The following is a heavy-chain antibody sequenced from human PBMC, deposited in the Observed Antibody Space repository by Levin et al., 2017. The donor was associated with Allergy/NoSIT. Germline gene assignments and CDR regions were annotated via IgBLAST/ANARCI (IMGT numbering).Heavy chain of an antibody. D-gene: IGHD4-17*01. CDR3: AREIPPGVGDASEGYYYYGMDV. J-gene: IGHJ6*02. Sequence: GESLKISCKASGYTFTGYYMHWVRQAPGQGLEWMGWINPNSGGTNYAQTFQGRVTMTRDTSISTAYMELSRLRSDDTAVYYCAREIPPGVGDASEGYYYYGMDVWGQGTTVTVSS. CDR2: INPNSGGT. CDR1: GYTFTGYY. V-gene: IGHV1-2*02.